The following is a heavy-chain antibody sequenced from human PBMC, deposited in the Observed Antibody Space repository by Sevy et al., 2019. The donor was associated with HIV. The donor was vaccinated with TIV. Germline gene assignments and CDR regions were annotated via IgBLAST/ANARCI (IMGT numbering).Heavy chain of an antibody. D-gene: IGHD3-9*01. CDR2: SYYSAST. CDR3: AREPPYYDILSGYSYGMDV. Sequence: SETLSLTCTVSGGSISNFYWSWIRQPPGKGLEWIGSSYYSASTNYNPSLKSRVTISVDTSKNQLSLRLNSVTAADTAVYYCAREPPYYDILSGYSYGMDVWGQGTTVTVSS. J-gene: IGHJ6*01. V-gene: IGHV4-59*01. CDR1: GGSISNFY.